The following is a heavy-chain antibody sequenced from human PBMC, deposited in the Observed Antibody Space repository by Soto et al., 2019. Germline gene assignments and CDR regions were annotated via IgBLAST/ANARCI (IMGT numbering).Heavy chain of an antibody. CDR2: IHYSGTT. CDR3: ASVYSGYDLLLDY. J-gene: IGHJ4*02. V-gene: IGHV4-59*12. D-gene: IGHD5-12*01. Sequence: PSETLSLTCTVSGGSMRNYFWTWIRQPPGKGLEWIGDIHYSGTTSFFPSCNTTLRSRVTISEDTSNNKFSLKLLSVTAADTAVYYCASVYSGYDLLLDYWGQGTLVTVSS. CDR1: GGSMRNYF.